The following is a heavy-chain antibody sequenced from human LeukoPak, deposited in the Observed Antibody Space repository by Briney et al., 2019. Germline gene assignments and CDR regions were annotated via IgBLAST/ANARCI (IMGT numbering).Heavy chain of an antibody. V-gene: IGHV3-23*01. D-gene: IGHD6-19*01. Sequence: GGSLRLSCAASGFTFSNYAMSWVRQAPGKGPEWVSAVSGSGGSTYYADSVKGRFTISRDNSKNTLYLQMNTLRAEDTAVYYCAKFRPITSVAGTIFHYWGQGTLVTVSS. J-gene: IGHJ4*02. CDR1: GFTFSNYA. CDR3: AKFRPITSVAGTIFHY. CDR2: VSGSGGST.